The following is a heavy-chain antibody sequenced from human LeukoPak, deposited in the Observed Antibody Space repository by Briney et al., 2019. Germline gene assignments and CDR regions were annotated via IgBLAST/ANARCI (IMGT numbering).Heavy chain of an antibody. Sequence: GASVKVSCKASGYTFTSYYMHWVRQAPGQGLEWMGIINPSGGSTNYAQKFQGRVTMTRDTSISTAYMELSRLRSDDTAVYYCARAFVATTVTPPGYWGQGTLVTVSS. J-gene: IGHJ4*02. CDR1: GYTFTSYY. D-gene: IGHD4-17*01. V-gene: IGHV1-2*02. CDR3: ARAFVATTVTPPGY. CDR2: INPSGGST.